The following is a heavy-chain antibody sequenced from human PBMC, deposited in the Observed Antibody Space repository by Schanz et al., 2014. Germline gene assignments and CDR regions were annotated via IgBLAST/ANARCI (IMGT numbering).Heavy chain of an antibody. Sequence: VQLVQSGAEAKKPGSSVKVSCKASGGTFSTYTISRVRQAPGQVLEWMGRIIPSLGLAKYEQKFQDKVTITADRSTSTAYMELTSLRSEDTAVYYCARGYGDSPTDSWGLGTLVTVSS. CDR2: IIPSLGLA. D-gene: IGHD4-17*01. V-gene: IGHV1-69*02. CDR3: ARGYGDSPTDS. J-gene: IGHJ4*02. CDR1: GGTFSTYT.